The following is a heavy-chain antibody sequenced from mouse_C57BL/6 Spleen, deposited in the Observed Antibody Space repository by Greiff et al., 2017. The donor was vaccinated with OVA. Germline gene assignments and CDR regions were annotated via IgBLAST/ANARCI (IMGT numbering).Heavy chain of an antibody. CDR3: TRGDDGYD. J-gene: IGHJ2*01. CDR1: GYTFTDYE. D-gene: IGHD2-3*01. V-gene: IGHV1-15*01. Sequence: VQLVESGAELVRPGASVTLSCKASGYTFTDYEMHWVKQTPVHGLEWIGAIDPETGGTAYNQKFKGKAILTADKSSSTAYMELRSLTSEDSAVYYCTRGDDGYDWGQGTTLTVSS. CDR2: IDPETGGT.